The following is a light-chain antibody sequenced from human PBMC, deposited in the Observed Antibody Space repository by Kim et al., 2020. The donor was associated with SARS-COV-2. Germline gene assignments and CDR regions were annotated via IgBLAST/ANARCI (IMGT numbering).Light chain of an antibody. J-gene: IGKJ5*01. V-gene: IGKV3-11*01. CDR3: QQRSNCPPFT. CDR2: DAS. Sequence: EIVLTQSPATLSLSPGERATLSCRASQSVSSYLAWYQQKPGQAPRLLIYDASNRATGIPARFSGSGSGTDFTLTISSLEPEDFAVYYCQQRSNCPPFTFGQGTQLEIK. CDR1: QSVSSY.